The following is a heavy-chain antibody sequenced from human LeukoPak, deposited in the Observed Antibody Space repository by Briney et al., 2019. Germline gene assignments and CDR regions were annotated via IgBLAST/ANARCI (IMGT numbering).Heavy chain of an antibody. CDR3: AKGIRGFDY. Sequence: GGSLRLSCAASGFNFDDYAMSWVRQAPGKGLEWVSSIVGSGGTTYYADSVKGRFTISRDNSRNTLYLQVNSLRVEDTAIYYCAKGIRGFDYWGQGTLVTVSS. CDR1: GFNFDDYA. D-gene: IGHD3-3*02. V-gene: IGHV3-23*01. J-gene: IGHJ4*02. CDR2: IVGSGGTT.